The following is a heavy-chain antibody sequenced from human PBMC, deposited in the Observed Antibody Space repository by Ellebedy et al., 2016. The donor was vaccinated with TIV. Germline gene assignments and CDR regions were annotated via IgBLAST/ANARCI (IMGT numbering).Heavy chain of an antibody. V-gene: IGHV4-39*01. D-gene: IGHD3-10*01. CDR3: ARQGDYGSGTNYVGEDC. CDR2: ISYSGST. CDR1: GGSISSSSYY. J-gene: IGHJ4*02. Sequence: GSLRLXXTVSGGSISSSSYYWVWIRQPPGTRLEWIASISYSGSTYYNPSLKSRVTVSVDTSNNQFSLKLSSVTAADTAVYYCARQGDYGSGTNYVGEDCWGQGTLVTVSS.